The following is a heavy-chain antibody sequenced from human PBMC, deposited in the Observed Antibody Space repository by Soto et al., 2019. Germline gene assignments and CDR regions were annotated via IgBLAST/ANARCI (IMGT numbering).Heavy chain of an antibody. CDR3: ARHEEIVVVPAAMDSSSSRPTIP. Sequence: PSETLSLTCTVSGGSISSSSYYWGWIRQPPGKGLEWIGSIYYSGSTYYNPSLKSRVTISVDTSKNQFSLKLSSVTAADTAVYYCARHEEIVVVPAAMDSSSSRPTIPRGQGTLVTVSS. J-gene: IGHJ5*02. D-gene: IGHD2-2*01. V-gene: IGHV4-39*01. CDR2: IYYSGST. CDR1: GGSISSSSYY.